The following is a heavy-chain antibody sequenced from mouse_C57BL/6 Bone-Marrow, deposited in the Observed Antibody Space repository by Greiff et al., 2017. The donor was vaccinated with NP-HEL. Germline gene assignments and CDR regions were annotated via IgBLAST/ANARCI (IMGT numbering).Heavy chain of an antibody. CDR2: IWSGGST. CDR3: ARGTGTRAMDY. CDR1: GFSLTSYG. V-gene: IGHV2-2*01. J-gene: IGHJ4*01. D-gene: IGHD4-1*01. Sequence: QVQLQQSGPGLVQPSQSLSITCTVSGFSLTSYGVHWVRQSPGKGLEWLGVIWSGGSTDYNAAFISRLSISKDNSKSQVFFKMNSLQADDTAIYYCARGTGTRAMDYWGQGTSVTVSS.